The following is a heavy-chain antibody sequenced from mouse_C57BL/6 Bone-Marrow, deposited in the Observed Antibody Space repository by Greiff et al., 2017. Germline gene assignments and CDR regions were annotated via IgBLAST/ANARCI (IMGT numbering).Heavy chain of an antibody. CDR3: ASPPWLRRGGY. CDR2: ILPGSGST. J-gene: IGHJ2*01. Sequence: QVQLQQSGAELMKPGASVKLSCKATGYTFPGYWIEWVKQRPGHGLEWIGEILPGSGSTNYNEKFKGNATFTADTSSNTAYMQLSSLTTEDSAIYYCASPPWLRRGGYWGQGTTLTVSS. D-gene: IGHD2-2*01. CDR1: GYTFPGYW. V-gene: IGHV1-9*01.